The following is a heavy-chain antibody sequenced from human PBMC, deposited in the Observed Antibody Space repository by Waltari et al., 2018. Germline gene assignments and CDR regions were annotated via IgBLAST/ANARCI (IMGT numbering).Heavy chain of an antibody. CDR2: MSVSDGT. CDR1: GFTFSSYA. V-gene: IGHV3-23*01. CDR3: ASPFYNWDDPLNS. Sequence: EVQLLESGGGLVQPGGSLRLSCAASGFTFSSYAINWVRQAPGAGLEGVSAMSVSDGTYYADSVKGRFTISRDTSKNTVYLQMSSLRAEDAALYYCASPFYNWDDPLNSWGQGTLVTVSS. J-gene: IGHJ4*02. D-gene: IGHD1-20*01.